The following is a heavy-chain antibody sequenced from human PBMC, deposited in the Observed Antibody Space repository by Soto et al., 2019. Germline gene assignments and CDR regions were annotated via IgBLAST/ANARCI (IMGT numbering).Heavy chain of an antibody. J-gene: IGHJ6*02. Sequence: QVQLVQSGAEVRKPGSSVRVSCKASGGTFDAYTITWVRQAPGQGLEWMGGIIPLFGTANYAQKFQGRVTITADESTTTAHMELSSLRSEDTSLYFCARLGTTAMDVWGQGTTVTISS. CDR2: IIPLFGTA. D-gene: IGHD2-2*01. CDR3: ARLGTTAMDV. V-gene: IGHV1-69*01. CDR1: GGTFDAYT.